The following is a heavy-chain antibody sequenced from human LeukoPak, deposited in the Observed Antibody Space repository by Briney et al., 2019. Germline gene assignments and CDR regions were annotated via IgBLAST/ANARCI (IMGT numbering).Heavy chain of an antibody. V-gene: IGHV1-2*02. J-gene: IGHJ3*02. CDR3: ARDAGSGSQLADAFDI. CDR2: INPNSGGT. CDR1: GYTFTGYY. Sequence: ASVNVSCTASGYTFTGYYMHWVRQAPGQGLEWMGWINPNSGGTNYAQKFQGRVTMTRDTSISTAYMELSRLRSDDTAVYYCARDAGSGSQLADAFDIWGQGTMVTVSS. D-gene: IGHD3-10*01.